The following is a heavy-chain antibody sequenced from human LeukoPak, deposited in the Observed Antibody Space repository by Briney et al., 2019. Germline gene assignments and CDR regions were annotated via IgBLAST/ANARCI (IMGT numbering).Heavy chain of an antibody. V-gene: IGHV4-59*08. D-gene: IGHD3-10*01. CDR2: YSGRT. CDR1: GGSISRYY. CDR3: ARLHSDYYGSGSYYRGATYFDY. J-gene: IGHJ4*02. Sequence: SETLSLTCTVSGGSISRYYWSWIRQPQGKGLEYIWCYSGRTNYNPSLKSRVTISVDTSKNQFSLKLNSVTAADTAVYYCARLHSDYYGSGSYYRGATYFDYWGQGILVTVSS.